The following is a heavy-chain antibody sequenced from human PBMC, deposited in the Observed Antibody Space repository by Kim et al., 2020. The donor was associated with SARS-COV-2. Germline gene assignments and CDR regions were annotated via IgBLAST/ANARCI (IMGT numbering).Heavy chain of an antibody. D-gene: IGHD1-1*01. J-gene: IGHJ3*02. CDR3: AEGTGDDAFDI. CDR2: T. V-gene: IGHV4-34*01. Sequence: TNYNPALERRVTISVDTSKNEFARKLSSVAAADTAVYYGAEGTGDDAFDIWGQGTMVTVSS.